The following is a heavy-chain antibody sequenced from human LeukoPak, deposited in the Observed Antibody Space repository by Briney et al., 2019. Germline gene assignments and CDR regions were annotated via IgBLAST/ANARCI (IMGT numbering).Heavy chain of an antibody. D-gene: IGHD6-19*01. CDR3: ARIGQQWLVRAFDI. CDR2: IHTSGNT. Sequence: SETLSLTCTVSGGSISSGSYCWSWIRQPAGKGLEWIGHIHTSGNTNYNPSLKSRVTISVDTSKNQFSLKLSSVTAADTAVYYCARIGQQWLVRAFDIWGQGTMVTVSS. V-gene: IGHV4-61*09. CDR1: GGSISSGSYC. J-gene: IGHJ3*02.